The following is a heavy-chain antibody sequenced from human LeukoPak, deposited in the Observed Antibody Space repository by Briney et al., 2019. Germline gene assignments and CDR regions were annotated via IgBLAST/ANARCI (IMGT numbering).Heavy chain of an antibody. Sequence: ASVKVSCKASGGTFSSYAISWVRQARGQGLEWMGGIIPIFGTANYAQKFQGRVTITTDESTSTAYMELSSLRSEDTAVYYCARAAVVVPAADGGNWFDPWGQGTLVTVSS. J-gene: IGHJ5*02. D-gene: IGHD2-2*01. CDR3: ARAAVVVPAADGGNWFDP. V-gene: IGHV1-69*05. CDR2: IIPIFGTA. CDR1: GGTFSSYA.